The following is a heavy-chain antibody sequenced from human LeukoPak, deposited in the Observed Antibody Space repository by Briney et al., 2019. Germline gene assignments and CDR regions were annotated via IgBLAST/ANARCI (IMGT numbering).Heavy chain of an antibody. CDR3: ASEVSVVRRVN. D-gene: IGHD2-21*01. Sequence: GGSLRLFCAASGFSLSSYAVHWVRQAPGKGLEWVAVMSSDGTNTYYAASVKGRFTISRDISKNTLYLQMNSLRAKDTAVYYCASEVSVVRRVNWGQGTLVTVSS. V-gene: IGHV3-30-3*01. CDR1: GFSLSSYA. CDR2: MSSDGTNT. J-gene: IGHJ4*02.